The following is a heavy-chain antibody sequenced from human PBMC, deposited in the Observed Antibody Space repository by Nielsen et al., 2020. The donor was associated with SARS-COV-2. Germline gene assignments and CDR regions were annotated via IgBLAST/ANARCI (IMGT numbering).Heavy chain of an antibody. CDR3: ARPIAADGTGWFDP. CDR1: GGSFSGYY. Sequence: SQTLSLTCAVYGGSFSGYYWSWIRQPPGKGLEWIGEINHSGSTNYNPSLKSRVTISVDTSKNQFSLKLSSVTAADTAVYYCARPIAADGTGWFDPWGQGTLVTVSS. J-gene: IGHJ5*02. D-gene: IGHD6-13*01. CDR2: INHSGST. V-gene: IGHV4-34*01.